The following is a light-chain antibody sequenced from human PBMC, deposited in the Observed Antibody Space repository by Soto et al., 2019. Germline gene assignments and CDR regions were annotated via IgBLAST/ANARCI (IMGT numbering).Light chain of an antibody. J-gene: IGKJ1*01. Sequence: EIVLTQSAATLSLSLGERATLSCRASQTVGGRYLAWFQQKPGQTPRLLIYGASTRAAGVPDRFSGSGSGTDFSLTISSLEPEDFAVYYCLQYVSSPWTFGQGTKVEV. CDR1: QTVGGRY. V-gene: IGKV3-20*01. CDR3: LQYVSSPWT. CDR2: GAS.